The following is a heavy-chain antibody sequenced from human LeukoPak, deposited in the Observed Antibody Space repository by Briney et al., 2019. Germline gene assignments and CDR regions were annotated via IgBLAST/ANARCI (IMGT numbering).Heavy chain of an antibody. CDR2: ISGRSSTK. J-gene: IGHJ4*02. D-gene: IGHD3-10*01. V-gene: IGHV3-48*01. CDR1: GFTFSSYS. Sequence: GGAPRTSCAAPGFTFSSYSMNWGRQAPGEGVGWGLYISGRSSTKYYADSVKGRFTISRDNAENSLYLQMNSLRVEDTAVYYCARVRLDSGTYSLYYWGQGTLVTVSS. CDR3: ARVRLDSGTYSLYY.